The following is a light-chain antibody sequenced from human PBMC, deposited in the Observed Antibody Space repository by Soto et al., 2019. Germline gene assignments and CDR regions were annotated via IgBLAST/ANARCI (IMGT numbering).Light chain of an antibody. CDR2: GAS. CDR3: QHYHNWPA. V-gene: IGKV3-15*01. Sequence: EIVMTQSPATLSVSPGERATLSCRASQSVSSTLAWYQQKPGQAPRLLIYGASTRATGIPARFSGSGSGTEFTLTISSLQSEDFAVYYCQHYHNWPAFGQGTKVEIK. CDR1: QSVSST. J-gene: IGKJ1*01.